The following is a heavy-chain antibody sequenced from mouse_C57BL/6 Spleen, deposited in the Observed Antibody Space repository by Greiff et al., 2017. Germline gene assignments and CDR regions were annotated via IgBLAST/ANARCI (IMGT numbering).Heavy chain of an antibody. Sequence: EVKLVESGGGLVKPGGSLKLSCAASGFTFSDYGMHWVRQAPEKGLEWVAYISSGSSTIYYADTVKGRFTISRDNAKNTLFLQMTSLRSEDTAMYYCARNSGTLYAMDYWGQGTSVTVSS. V-gene: IGHV5-17*01. D-gene: IGHD4-1*01. CDR1: GFTFSDYG. CDR2: ISSGSSTI. CDR3: ARNSGTLYAMDY. J-gene: IGHJ4*01.